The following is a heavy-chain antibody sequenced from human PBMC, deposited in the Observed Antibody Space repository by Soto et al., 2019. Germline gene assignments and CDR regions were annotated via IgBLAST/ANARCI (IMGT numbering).Heavy chain of an antibody. CDR1: GFTLSSYA. J-gene: IGHJ3*02. V-gene: IGHV3-30-3*01. CDR3: ARGGSYYYDSGAQNDAFDI. Sequence: GGSLRLSCAASGFTLSSYAMHWVRQAPGKGLEWVAVISYDGSNKYYADSVKGRFTISRDNSKNTLYLQMNSLRAEDTAVYYCARGGSYYYDSGAQNDAFDIWGQGTMVTVSS. D-gene: IGHD3-22*01. CDR2: ISYDGSNK.